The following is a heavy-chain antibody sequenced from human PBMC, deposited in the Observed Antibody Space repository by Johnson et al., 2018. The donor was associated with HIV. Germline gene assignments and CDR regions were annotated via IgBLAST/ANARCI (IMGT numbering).Heavy chain of an antibody. D-gene: IGHD1-26*01. CDR2: ISSSGSTI. CDR1: GFNFNDNY. J-gene: IGHJ3*02. Sequence: QVQLVESGGGLVQPGGSLRLSCAASGFNFNDNYMAWIRQAPGKGLEWVSYISSSGSTIYYADSVKGRFTISRDNAKNSLYLQMNSLRAEDTAVYYCARSRRVGAWDAFEIWGQGTMVTVSS. CDR3: ARSRRVGAWDAFEI. V-gene: IGHV3-11*04.